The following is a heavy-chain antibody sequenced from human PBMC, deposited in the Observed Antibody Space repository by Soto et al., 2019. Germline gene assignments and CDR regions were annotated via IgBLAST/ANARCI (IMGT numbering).Heavy chain of an antibody. CDR2: IFNNGNP. D-gene: IGHD2-15*01. V-gene: IGHV4-39*01. CDR3: ARIGRAPGRRYGSGETCVADY. Sequence: PSETLSLTCTVSGDSISTTTYYWGWIRQPPGEGLEWIGSIFNNGNPYYNPSFKSRVTISVDTSKSQFSLKLSFVTAADTAVYYCARIGRAPGRRYGSGETCVADYWGQGTLVTVSS. CDR1: GDSISTTTYY. J-gene: IGHJ4*02.